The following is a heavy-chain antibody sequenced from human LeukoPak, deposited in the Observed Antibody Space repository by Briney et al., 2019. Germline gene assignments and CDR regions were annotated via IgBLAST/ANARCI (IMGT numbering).Heavy chain of an antibody. CDR3: AKDPTMVRGVKSYYYYYMDV. CDR1: GFTFSSYG. Sequence: ARSLRLSCAASGFTFSSYGMHWVRQAPGKGLEWVAVIWYDGSNKYYAYSMKGRFTISRDNSTHTLYLQLNSLRAEDTAVYYCAKDPTMVRGVKSYYYYYMDVWGKGTTVTVS. D-gene: IGHD3-10*01. CDR2: IWYDGSNK. J-gene: IGHJ6*03. V-gene: IGHV3-33*06.